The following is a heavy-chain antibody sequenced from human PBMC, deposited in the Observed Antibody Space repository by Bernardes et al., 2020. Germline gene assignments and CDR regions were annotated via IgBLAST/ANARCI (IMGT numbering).Heavy chain of an antibody. V-gene: IGHV3-7*01. CDR3: ARENPYDYGDYPPPDY. Sequence: GSLRLSCAASGFTFSSYWMSWVRQAPGKGLEWVANIKQDGSEKYYVDSVKGRFTISRDNAKNSLYLQMNSLRAEDTAVYYCARENPYDYGDYPPPDYWGQGTLVTVSS. CDR2: IKQDGSEK. J-gene: IGHJ4*02. CDR1: GFTFSSYW. D-gene: IGHD4-17*01.